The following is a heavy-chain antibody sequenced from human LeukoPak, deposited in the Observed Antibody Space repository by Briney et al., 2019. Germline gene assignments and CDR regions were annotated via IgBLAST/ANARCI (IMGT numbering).Heavy chain of an antibody. CDR3: ARHAPYYDILTGFSGFDY. V-gene: IGHV4-4*09. CDR1: GGSISSYY. Sequence: PSETLSLTCTVSGGSISSYYWSWIRQPPGKGLEWIGYIYTSGSTNYNPSLKSRVTISVDTSKNQFSLKLSSVTAADTAVYYCARHAPYYDILTGFSGFDYWGRGTLVTVS. D-gene: IGHD3-9*01. CDR2: IYTSGST. J-gene: IGHJ4*02.